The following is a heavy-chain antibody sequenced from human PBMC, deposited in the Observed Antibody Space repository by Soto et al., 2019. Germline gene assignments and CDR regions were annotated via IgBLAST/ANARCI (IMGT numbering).Heavy chain of an antibody. D-gene: IGHD3-10*01. V-gene: IGHV1-18*04. Sequence: VASVKVSCKASGYTFTSYGISWVRQAPGQGLEWMGWISAYNGNTNYAQKLQGRVTMTTDTSTSTAYMELRSLRSDDTAVYYCARAFGVSPYYYYGMDVWGQGTTVTVSS. CDR3: ARAFGVSPYYYYGMDV. CDR1: GYTFTSYG. J-gene: IGHJ6*02. CDR2: ISAYNGNT.